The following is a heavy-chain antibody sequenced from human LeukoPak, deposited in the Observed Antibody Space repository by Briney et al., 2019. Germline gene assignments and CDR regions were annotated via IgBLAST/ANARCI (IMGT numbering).Heavy chain of an antibody. V-gene: IGHV1-2*02. CDR1: GYTFTVYY. J-gene: IGHJ3*02. CDR3: ARGRVVAATSSDAFDI. CDR2: INPNSGGT. D-gene: IGHD2-15*01. Sequence: ASVKVSCKASGYTFTVYYMHWMRQAPGQGLEWMGWINPNSGGTNYAQKFQGRVTMTRDTSISTAYMELSRLRSDDTAVYYCARGRVVAATSSDAFDIWGQGTMVTVSS.